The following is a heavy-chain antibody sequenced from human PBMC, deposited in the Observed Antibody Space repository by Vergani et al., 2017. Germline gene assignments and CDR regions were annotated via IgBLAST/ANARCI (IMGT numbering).Heavy chain of an antibody. J-gene: IGHJ4*02. CDR2: INHSGST. D-gene: IGHD3-16*01. Sequence: QVQLQQWGAGLLKPSETLSLTCAVYGGSFSGYYWSWIRQPPGKGLEWIGEINHSGSTNYNPSLKSRVTISVDTSKNQFSLKLSSVTAAYTAVYYCARSSSSPLRGGFDYWGQGTLVTVSS. V-gene: IGHV4-34*01. CDR3: ARSSSSPLRGGFDY. CDR1: GGSFSGYY.